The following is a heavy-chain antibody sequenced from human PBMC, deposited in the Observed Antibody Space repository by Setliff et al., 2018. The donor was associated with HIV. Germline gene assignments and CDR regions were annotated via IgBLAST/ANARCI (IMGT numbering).Heavy chain of an antibody. D-gene: IGHD3-16*02. CDR1: GGSISSGTYY. CDR2: IYTSGST. Sequence: SETLSLTCTVSGGSISSGTYYWSWVRQPAGKGLEWIGRIYTSGSTNYNPSLKSRVTISLDTSKNQFSLKLSSVTAADTAVYYCARGFAFGGVIVIPYYFDYWGQGTLVTVS. J-gene: IGHJ4*02. V-gene: IGHV4-61*02. CDR3: ARGFAFGGVIVIPYYFDY.